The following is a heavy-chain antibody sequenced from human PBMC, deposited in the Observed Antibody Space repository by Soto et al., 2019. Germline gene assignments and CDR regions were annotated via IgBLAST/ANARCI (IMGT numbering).Heavy chain of an antibody. CDR1: GYTFTSYG. V-gene: IGHV1-18*01. CDR2: ISAYNGNT. CDR3: ARDPYSSSWPTNDY. D-gene: IGHD6-13*01. Sequence: GASVKVSCKASGYTFTSYGISWVRQAPGQGLEWMGWISAYNGNTNYAQKLQGRVTMTTDTSTSTAYMELRSLRSDDTAVYYCARDPYSSSWPTNDYWGQGTLVTVSS. J-gene: IGHJ4*02.